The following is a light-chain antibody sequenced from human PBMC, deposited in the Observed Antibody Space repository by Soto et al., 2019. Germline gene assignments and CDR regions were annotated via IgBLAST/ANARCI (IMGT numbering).Light chain of an antibody. Sequence: DIVLTQSPATLSLSPGERASLSCRASQSVGTSLAWYQQRPGQAPRLLLSAASTRATGIPARFTGSGTGTDFTLTISGLQHEVFTVYYCQQYCSSPGTLGQGTKVDIK. V-gene: IGKV3-11*01. CDR1: QSVGTS. J-gene: IGKJ1*01. CDR3: QQYCSSPGT. CDR2: AAS.